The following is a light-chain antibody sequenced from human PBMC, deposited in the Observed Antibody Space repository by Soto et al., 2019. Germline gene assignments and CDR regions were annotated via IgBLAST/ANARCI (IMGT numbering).Light chain of an antibody. CDR2: GAS. V-gene: IGKV3-20*01. Sequence: EIVLTQSPGTLSLSPGERATLSCRASQSVSSSYLAWYQQKPGQAPRLLIYGASSRATGIPDRFSGSGSGTDFTLTISRLEPEEFAVYYCQQYGNSPLTFGGGTKVELK. CDR1: QSVSSSY. CDR3: QQYGNSPLT. J-gene: IGKJ4*01.